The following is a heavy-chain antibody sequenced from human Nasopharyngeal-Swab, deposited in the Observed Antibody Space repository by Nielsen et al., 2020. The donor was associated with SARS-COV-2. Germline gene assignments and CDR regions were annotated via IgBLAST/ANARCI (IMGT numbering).Heavy chain of an antibody. CDR1: GGSFKSFF. J-gene: IGHJ5*02. CDR3: SRGGANSPVLVSETHHGAFDP. CDR2: ISHNGNS. Sequence: SETLSLTCAVNGGSFKSFFWSWIRQSPGKGLEWIGEISHNGNSIYNPSLRSRVSISIHTSQSQVSLRLTSVTAADTAVYYCSRGGANSPVLVSETHHGAFDPWGQGTLVAVSS. D-gene: IGHD1-14*01. V-gene: IGHV4-34*01.